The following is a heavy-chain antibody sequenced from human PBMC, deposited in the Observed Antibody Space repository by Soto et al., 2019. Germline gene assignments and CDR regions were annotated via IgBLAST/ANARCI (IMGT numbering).Heavy chain of an antibody. CDR3: ARAVICSSTSCYLVPDPSNWFAP. CDR1: GFTFSSYW. Sequence: GSLRLSCAASGFTFSSYWMHWVRQAPGKGLVWVSRINSDGSSTSYADSVKGRFTISRDNAKNTLYLQMNSLRAEDTAVYYCARAVICSSTSCYLVPDPSNWFAPWGQGTLVTVSS. V-gene: IGHV3-74*01. J-gene: IGHJ5*02. D-gene: IGHD2-2*01. CDR2: INSDGSST.